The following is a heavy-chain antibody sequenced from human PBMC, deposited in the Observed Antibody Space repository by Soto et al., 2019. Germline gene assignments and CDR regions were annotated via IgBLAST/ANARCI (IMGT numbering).Heavy chain of an antibody. CDR2: ISWNSGDI. J-gene: IGHJ4*02. CDR1: GFSFDDYG. CDR3: AREGASGSHIGY. D-gene: IGHD3-22*01. V-gene: IGHV3-9*01. Sequence: EVQLVESGGGSVQPGRSLRLSCAASGFSFDDYGMHWVRQGPGKGLEWVSGISWNSGDIYYADSVKGRFTISRDNAKRSLYLQMNSLRTEDTALYYCAREGASGSHIGYWGQGTLVTVSS.